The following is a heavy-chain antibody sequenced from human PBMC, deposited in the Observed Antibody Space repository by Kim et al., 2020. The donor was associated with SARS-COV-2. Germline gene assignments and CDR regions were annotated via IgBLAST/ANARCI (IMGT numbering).Heavy chain of an antibody. CDR2: INRNNGGT. CDR1: GYTFTGYY. J-gene: IGHJ4*02. Sequence: ASVKVSCKASGYTFTGYYLHWVRQAPGQGLEWMGWINRNNGGTNYAQNFQGRVTMTRDTSIRTAFIELSGPRYDDTAVYYCATGNENYYFNNWGQGNLGT. CDR3: ATGNENYYFNN. V-gene: IGHV1-2*02. D-gene: IGHD1-1*01.